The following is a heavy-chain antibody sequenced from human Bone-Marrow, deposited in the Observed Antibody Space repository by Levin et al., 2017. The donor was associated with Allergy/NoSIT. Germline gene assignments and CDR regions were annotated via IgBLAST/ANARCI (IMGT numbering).Heavy chain of an antibody. CDR1: GGSISSSSYY. V-gene: IGHV4-39*01. J-gene: IGHJ4*02. CDR2: IYYSGST. CDR3: ARRSLGSWYSSSWYSGFDY. Sequence: PSETLSLTCTVSGGSISSSSYYWGWIRQPPGKGLEWIGSIYYSGSTYYNPSLKSRVTISVDTSKNQFSLKLSSVTAADTAVYYCARRSLGSWYSSSWYSGFDYWGQGTLVTVSS. D-gene: IGHD6-13*01.